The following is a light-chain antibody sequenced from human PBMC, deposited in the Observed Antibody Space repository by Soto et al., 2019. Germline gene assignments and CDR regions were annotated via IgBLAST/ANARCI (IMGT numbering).Light chain of an antibody. CDR3: QSYDSSLSYV. CDR2: GNS. CDR1: SSNIGAGYD. Sequence: QSVLTQPPSVSGAPGQRVTISCTGSSSNIGAGYDVHWYQQLPGTAPKLLIYGNSNRPSGVPDRFSGSKSGTSASLAITGLQAEDEADYYCQSYDSSLSYVFRTGTKVTV. J-gene: IGLJ1*01. V-gene: IGLV1-40*01.